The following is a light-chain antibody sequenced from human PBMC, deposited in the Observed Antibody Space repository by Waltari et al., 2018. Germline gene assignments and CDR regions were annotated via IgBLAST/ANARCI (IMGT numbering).Light chain of an antibody. V-gene: IGKV3-15*01. Sequence: EIVMPQSPATLSVSPGELATLPCRASQSVSSNLAWYQQKPGQAPRLLIYGASTRATGIPARFSGSGSGTEFTLTISSLQSEDFAVYYCQQYNNWPRTFGQGTKVEIK. CDR2: GAS. J-gene: IGKJ1*01. CDR3: QQYNNWPRT. CDR1: QSVSSN.